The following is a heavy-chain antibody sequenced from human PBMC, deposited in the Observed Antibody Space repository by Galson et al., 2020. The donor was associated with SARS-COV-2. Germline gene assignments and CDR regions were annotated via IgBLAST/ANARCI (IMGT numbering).Heavy chain of an antibody. J-gene: IGHJ6*03. D-gene: IGHD6-13*01. V-gene: IGHV4-59*09. Sequence: NYNPSLKSRVTISVDTSKNQFSLKLSSVTAADTAVYYCARGPAASYYYYMDVWGKGTTVTVSS. CDR3: ARGPAASYYYYMDV.